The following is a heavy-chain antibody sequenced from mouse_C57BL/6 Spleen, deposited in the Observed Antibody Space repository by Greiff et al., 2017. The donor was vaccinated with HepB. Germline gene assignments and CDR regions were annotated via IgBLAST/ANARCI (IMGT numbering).Heavy chain of an antibody. CDR2: IYPGDGDT. J-gene: IGHJ2*01. D-gene: IGHD1-1*01. CDR1: GYAFSSSW. CDR3: AREDYYGSSYFDY. V-gene: IGHV1-82*01. Sequence: SGPELVKPGASVKISCKASGYAFSSSWMNWVKQRPGKGLEWIGRIYPGDGDTNYNGKFKGKATLTADKSSSTAYMQLSSLTSEDSAVYFCAREDYYGSSYFDYWGQGTTLTVSS.